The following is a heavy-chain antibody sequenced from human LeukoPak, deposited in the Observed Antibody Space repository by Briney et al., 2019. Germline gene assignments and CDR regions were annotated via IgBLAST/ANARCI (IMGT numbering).Heavy chain of an antibody. Sequence: GGSLRPSCAASGFTFDDYGMSWVRQAPGKGLEWVSGINWNGGSTGYADSVKGRFTISRDNAKNSLYLQMNSLRAEDTALYYCARAAYGSGSSGAFDIWGQGTMVTVSS. J-gene: IGHJ3*02. CDR1: GFTFDDYG. CDR3: ARAAYGSGSSGAFDI. V-gene: IGHV3-20*04. CDR2: INWNGGST. D-gene: IGHD3-10*01.